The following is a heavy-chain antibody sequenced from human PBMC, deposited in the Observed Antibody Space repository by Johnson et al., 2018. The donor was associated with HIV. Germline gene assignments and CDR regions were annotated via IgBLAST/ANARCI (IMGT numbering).Heavy chain of an antibody. J-gene: IGHJ3*02. CDR1: GFTFRAYG. V-gene: IGHV3-30*18. CDR3: AKNFRGGIGATGDAFDT. Sequence: QVQLVESGGGVVQPGTSLRLSCAASGFTFRAYGMHWVRQAPGKGLEWLTLMSYDGSKKYYADSVKGRFTISRENSKNTLYLQMNSLRPEDTALYYCAKNFRGGIGATGDAFDTWGQGTMVTVSA. D-gene: IGHD6-13*01. CDR2: MSYDGSKK.